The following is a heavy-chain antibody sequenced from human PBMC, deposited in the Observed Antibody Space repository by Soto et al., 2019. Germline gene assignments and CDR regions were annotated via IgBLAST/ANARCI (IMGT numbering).Heavy chain of an antibody. D-gene: IGHD5-12*01. CDR1: GFTFSSYG. V-gene: IGHV3-30*03. Sequence: QVQLVESGGGVVQPGRSLRLSCAASGFTFSSYGMHWVRQAPGKGLELVAVISYDGSNKYYADSVKGRFTISRDNSKNTLYLQMNSLRAEDTAVYYCATDSGYSGYDSGSVDYRGQGTLVTVSS. CDR3: ATDSGYSGYDSGSVDY. J-gene: IGHJ4*02. CDR2: ISYDGSNK.